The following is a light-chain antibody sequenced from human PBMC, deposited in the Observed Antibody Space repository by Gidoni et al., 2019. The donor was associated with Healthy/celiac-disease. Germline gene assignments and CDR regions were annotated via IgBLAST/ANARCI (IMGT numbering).Light chain of an antibody. CDR3: QQYYSTPS. V-gene: IGKV4-1*01. J-gene: IGKJ2*03. CDR1: QSVLYSSNNKNY. Sequence: DIVMTQSPDSLAGSLGERATLNCKSSQSVLYSSNNKNYLAWYQQKPGQPPKLLIYWASTRESGVPDRFSGSGSGTDFTLTISSLQAEDVAVYYCQQYYSTPSFGQGTKLEIK. CDR2: WAS.